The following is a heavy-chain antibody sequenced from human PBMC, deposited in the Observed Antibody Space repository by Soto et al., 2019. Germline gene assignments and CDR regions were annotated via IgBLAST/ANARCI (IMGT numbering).Heavy chain of an antibody. D-gene: IGHD2-8*01. J-gene: IGHJ6*02. V-gene: IGHV1-46*01. CDR3: ARANGGTHYYYYYGMDV. CDR1: GYTFTSYY. CDR2: INPSGGST. Sequence: ASVKVSCKASGYTFTSYYMHCVRQAPERGLEWMGIINPSGGSTSYAQKFQGRVTMTRDTSTSKVYMVLSSLRSEDTAVYYCARANGGTHYYYYYGMDVWGQGTTVTVSS.